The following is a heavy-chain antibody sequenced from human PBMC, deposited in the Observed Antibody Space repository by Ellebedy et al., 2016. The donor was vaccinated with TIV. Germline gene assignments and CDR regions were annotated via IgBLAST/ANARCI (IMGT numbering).Heavy chain of an antibody. CDR2: ISDDGSHK. CDR3: ARVGCSDASCYYYDYYYMDV. D-gene: IGHD2-15*01. Sequence: PGGSLRLSCAASGFTFSSYGMHWVRQAPGKGLEWVAVISDDGSHKYYADSVKGRFTIARDNAKNTLYLQMNALSAEETAVYYCARVGCSDASCYYYDYYYMDVWGKGTAVTVSS. J-gene: IGHJ6*03. CDR1: GFTFSSYG. V-gene: IGHV3-30*03.